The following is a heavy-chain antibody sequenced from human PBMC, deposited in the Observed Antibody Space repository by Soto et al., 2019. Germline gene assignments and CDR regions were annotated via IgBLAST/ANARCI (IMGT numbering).Heavy chain of an antibody. D-gene: IGHD2-15*01. J-gene: IGHJ4*02. CDR1: GYIFSTHG. CDR2: INPYNGKT. CDR3: ARVQIVVVVGGTPADY. V-gene: IGHV1-18*01. Sequence: QVQLEQSGAEVKKSGASVKVSCKASGYIFSTHGINWVRQAPGQGLEWMGWINPYNGKTNYAQKFQGRVTMTTETSRKTAYMELRSLRSHGPAVYYCARVQIVVVVGGTPADYWGQGTLVTVSS.